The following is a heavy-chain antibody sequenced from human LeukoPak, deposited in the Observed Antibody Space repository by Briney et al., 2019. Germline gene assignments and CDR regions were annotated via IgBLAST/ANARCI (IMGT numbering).Heavy chain of an antibody. V-gene: IGHV3-23*01. J-gene: IGHJ4*02. D-gene: IGHD3-16*01. Sequence: PGGSLRLSCTASGFTFSSYALSWVRQAPGKGLEWVSAISGSGGSTYYADSVKGRFTISRDNSKNTLYLQMNSLRTEDTAVYYCAKRRLWKNHYHIDYWGQGTLVTVSS. CDR1: GFTFSSYA. CDR2: ISGSGGST. CDR3: AKRRLWKNHYHIDY.